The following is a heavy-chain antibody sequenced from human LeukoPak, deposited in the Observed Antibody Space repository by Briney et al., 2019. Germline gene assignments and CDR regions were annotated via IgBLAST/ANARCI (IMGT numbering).Heavy chain of an antibody. Sequence: GGSLRLSCAGSGFTFSSYWMSWVRQAPGKGVEWVAFTRYDGSNKYYADSVKGRFTISRDNSKNTLYLQMNSLRAEDTAVYYCAKDIVVVPAAMAFDYWGQGTLVTVSS. V-gene: IGHV3-30*02. CDR3: AKDIVVVPAAMAFDY. D-gene: IGHD2-2*01. CDR1: GFTFSSYW. CDR2: TRYDGSNK. J-gene: IGHJ4*02.